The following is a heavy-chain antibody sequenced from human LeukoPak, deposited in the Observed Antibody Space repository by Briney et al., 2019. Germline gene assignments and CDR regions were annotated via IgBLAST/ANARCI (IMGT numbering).Heavy chain of an antibody. D-gene: IGHD1-26*01. V-gene: IGHV3-7*03. J-gene: IGHJ4*02. CDR3: ASGGSYYYFDY. CDR1: GFTFSNYW. CDR2: IKQDGSQK. Sequence: SGGSLRLSCAASGFTFSNYWMNWVRQVPGKGLEWVANIKQDGSQKNYVDSVKGRFTISRDNAENSLYLQMDSLRAEDTAVYYCASGGSYYYFDYWGQGTLVTVSS.